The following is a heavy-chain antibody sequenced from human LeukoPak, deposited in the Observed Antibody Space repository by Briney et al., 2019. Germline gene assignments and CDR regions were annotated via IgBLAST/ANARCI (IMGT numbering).Heavy chain of an antibody. CDR2: ISYDGSNK. Sequence: GGSLRLSCAASGFTFSNYGMHWVRQAPGKGLEWVAVISYDGSNKYYTDSVKGRFTISRDNSKNTLYLQMNSLRAEDTAVYYCAKDRTAGYDGLVDYWGQGTLVTVSS. V-gene: IGHV3-30*18. J-gene: IGHJ4*02. CDR1: GFTFSNYG. CDR3: AKDRTAGYDGLVDY. D-gene: IGHD5-12*01.